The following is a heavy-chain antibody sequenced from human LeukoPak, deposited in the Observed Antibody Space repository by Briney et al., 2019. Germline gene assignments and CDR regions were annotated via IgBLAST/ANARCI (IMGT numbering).Heavy chain of an antibody. CDR1: GGSFSGYY. J-gene: IGHJ5*02. Sequence: SETLSLTCAVYGGSFSGYYWSWIRQPPGKGLEWIGEINHSGSTNYNPSLKSRVTISVDTSKNQFSLKLSSVTAADTAVYYCARGRVVVVPAATKGVGDWFDPWGQGTLVTVSS. CDR3: ARGRVVVVPAATKGVGDWFDP. V-gene: IGHV4-34*01. CDR2: INHSGST. D-gene: IGHD2-2*01.